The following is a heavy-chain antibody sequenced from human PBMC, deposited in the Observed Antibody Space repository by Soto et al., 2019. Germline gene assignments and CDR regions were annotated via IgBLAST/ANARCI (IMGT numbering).Heavy chain of an antibody. V-gene: IGHV4-31*03. CDR3: ARELVVVAATGPNWFDP. D-gene: IGHD2-15*01. Sequence: QVQLQESGPGLVKPSQTLSLTCTVSGGSISSGGYYWSWIRQHPGKGLEWIGYIYYSGSTYYNPSLKSRVTISVDTFKNQFSLKLSSVTAADTAVYYCARELVVVAATGPNWFDPWGQGTLVTVSS. J-gene: IGHJ5*02. CDR1: GGSISSGGYY. CDR2: IYYSGST.